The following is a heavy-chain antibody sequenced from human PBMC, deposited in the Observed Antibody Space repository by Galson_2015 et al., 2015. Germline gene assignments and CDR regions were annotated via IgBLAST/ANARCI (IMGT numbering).Heavy chain of an antibody. V-gene: IGHV3-74*01. CDR3: ARDPERGDGYVLDY. Sequence: SLRLSCAASGFTFSSDWMHWVRQAPGKGLVWISRINSDGSSTSYADSVKGRFTISRDNAKNMLYLQMNSLRAEDTAVYYCARDPERGDGYVLDYWGQGTLVTVSS. J-gene: IGHJ4*02. CDR1: GFTFSSDW. D-gene: IGHD5-24*01. CDR2: INSDGSST.